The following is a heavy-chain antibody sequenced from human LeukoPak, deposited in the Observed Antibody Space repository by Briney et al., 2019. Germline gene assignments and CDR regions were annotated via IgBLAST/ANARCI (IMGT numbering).Heavy chain of an antibody. D-gene: IGHD3-22*01. J-gene: IGHJ3*02. CDR3: AKGFYDNSASGVFDI. CDR2: ISASGGST. CDR1: GFTFSSFA. Sequence: GGSLRLSCAASGFTFSSFATSWVRQAPGKGLEWVSGISASGGSTYYADSVKGRFTISRDNSKNTLYLQMNSLRAEDTAVYYCAKGFYDNSASGVFDIWGKGKMVTVS. V-gene: IGHV3-23*01.